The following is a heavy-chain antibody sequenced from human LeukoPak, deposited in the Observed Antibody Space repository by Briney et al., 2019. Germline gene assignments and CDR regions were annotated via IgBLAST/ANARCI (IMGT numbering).Heavy chain of an antibody. CDR3: ASEPMFSTDY. Sequence: SETLSLTCTVSGGSISSYYWSWIRQPPGKGLEWIGYIYYSGSTNYNPSLNSRVTISVDTSKNQFSLKLSSVTAADTAVYYCASEPMFSTDYWGQGTLVTVSS. J-gene: IGHJ4*02. V-gene: IGHV4-59*01. CDR1: GGSISSYY. CDR2: IYYSGST. D-gene: IGHD3-10*02.